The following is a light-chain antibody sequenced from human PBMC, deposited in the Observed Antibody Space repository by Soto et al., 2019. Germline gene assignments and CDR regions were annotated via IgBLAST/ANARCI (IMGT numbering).Light chain of an antibody. CDR2: GAS. Sequence: EIVLTQSPGTLSLSPGERATLSCRASQSVSSNLAWYQQKPGQAPRLLIYGASSRATGIPDRFSGSGSGTDFTLTIRRLEPEDFAVYYCQQYGSSYPWTFGQGTKVDI. V-gene: IGKV3-20*01. CDR1: QSVSSN. CDR3: QQYGSSYPWT. J-gene: IGKJ1*01.